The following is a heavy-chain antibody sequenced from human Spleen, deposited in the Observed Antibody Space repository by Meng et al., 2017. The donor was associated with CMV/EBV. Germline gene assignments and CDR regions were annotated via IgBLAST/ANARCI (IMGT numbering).Heavy chain of an antibody. Sequence: GGSLRLSCAASGFSLRSYVMRWVRQAPGRGLEWVSGICGCDDSTYYADSVKGRFTISRDNSKNTLYLQMNSLRAEDTAVYYCTKSKTSGPYDALDIWGQGTMVTVSS. J-gene: IGHJ3*02. D-gene: IGHD2-15*01. CDR3: TKSKTSGPYDALDI. V-gene: IGHV3-23*01. CDR2: ICGCDDST. CDR1: GFSLRSYV.